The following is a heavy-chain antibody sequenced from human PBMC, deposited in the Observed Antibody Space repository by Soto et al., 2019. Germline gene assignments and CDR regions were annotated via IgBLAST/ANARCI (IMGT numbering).Heavy chain of an antibody. CDR3: AREVVIVEATAMDWPEANTVDTHYYAMDV. J-gene: IGHJ6*02. CDR1: GASMSSGDHY. V-gene: IGHV4-30-4*01. Sequence: SETLSLTCSVSGASMSSGDHYWSWLRQPPGKGLEWIGYSHSSGSTSYNASFKGRLTISIDTSKNLFSLKLGSVTAADTAVYYCAREVVIVEATAMDWPEANTVDTHYYAMDVWGQGTTVTVSS. CDR2: SHSSGST. D-gene: IGHD3-22*01.